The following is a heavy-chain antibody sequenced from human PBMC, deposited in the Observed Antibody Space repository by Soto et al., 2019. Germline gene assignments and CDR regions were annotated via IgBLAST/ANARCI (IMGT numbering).Heavy chain of an antibody. CDR3: AKPVAPGDGDFWSGYYTAGEYYFGS. V-gene: IGHV3-23*01. CDR1: GFTFSSYA. CDR2: ISGSGGST. J-gene: IGHJ4*02. D-gene: IGHD3-3*01. Sequence: EVQLLESGGGLVQPGGSLRLSCEASGFTFSSYAMSWVRQAPGKGLEWVSTISGSGGSTYYADSVKGRFTISRDNSKNTLDLQMSSLRAQDLAVYYWAKPVAPGDGDFWSGYYTAGEYYFGSWGQGNLVTVSS.